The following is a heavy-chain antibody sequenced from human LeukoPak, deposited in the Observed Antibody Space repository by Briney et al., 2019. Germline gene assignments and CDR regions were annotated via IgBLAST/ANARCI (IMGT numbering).Heavy chain of an antibody. J-gene: IGHJ4*02. V-gene: IGHV4-39*07. CDR2: IYYSGAT. CDR3: AGLSNGRTFDS. Sequence: RASETLSLTCTVSGGSITSSNYYWGWIRQPPGKGLEWIGSIYYSGATFYNPSLKSRVTISVDTSKNQFSLKLSSVTAADTAVYYCAGLSNGRTFDSWGQRTLVTVSS. CDR1: GGSITSSNYY. D-gene: IGHD2-8*01.